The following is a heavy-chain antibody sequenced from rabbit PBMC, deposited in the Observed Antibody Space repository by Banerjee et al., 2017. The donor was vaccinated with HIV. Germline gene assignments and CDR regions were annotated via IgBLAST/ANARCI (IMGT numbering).Heavy chain of an antibody. V-gene: IGHV1S40*01. CDR2: INSNTGNT. D-gene: IGHD4-1*01. CDR3: ARDLAGVIGWNFNL. Sequence: QSLEESGGDLVKPGASLTLTCTASGFSFSSYGVSWVRQAPGKGLEWIACINSNTGNTVYASWAKGPFTISKTSSTTVTLQMTSLTAADTATYLCARDLAGVIGWNFNLWGQGTLVTVS. J-gene: IGHJ4*01. CDR1: GFSFSSYG.